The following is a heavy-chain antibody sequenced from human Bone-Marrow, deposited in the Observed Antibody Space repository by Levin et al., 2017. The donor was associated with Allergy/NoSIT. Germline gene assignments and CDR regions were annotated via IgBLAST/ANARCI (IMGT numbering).Heavy chain of an antibody. CDR3: ARGSGGNRPNDY. J-gene: IGHJ4*02. V-gene: IGHV3-7*01. Sequence: PGGSLRLSCVASGFTFSSYWMNWVRQAPGKGLEWVANIKEDGSEKHYVDSVKGRFTISRDNAKNSVYLQMNSLRDEDTAVYYCARGSGGNRPNDYWGQGTLVTVSS. D-gene: IGHD4-23*01. CDR2: IKEDGSEK. CDR1: GFTFSSYW.